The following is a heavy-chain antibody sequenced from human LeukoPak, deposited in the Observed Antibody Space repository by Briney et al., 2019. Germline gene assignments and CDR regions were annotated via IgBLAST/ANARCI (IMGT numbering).Heavy chain of an antibody. CDR1: GGSISSYY. CDR3: ASATGYSSGWDWFDP. J-gene: IGHJ5*02. V-gene: IGHV4-59*01. D-gene: IGHD6-19*01. CDR2: IYYSGST. Sequence: SETLSLTCTVSGGSISSYYWSWIRQPPGKGLEWIGYIYYSGSTNYNPSLKSRVTISVDTSKNQFSLKLSSVTAADTAVYYCASATGYSSGWDWFDPWGQGTLVTVSS.